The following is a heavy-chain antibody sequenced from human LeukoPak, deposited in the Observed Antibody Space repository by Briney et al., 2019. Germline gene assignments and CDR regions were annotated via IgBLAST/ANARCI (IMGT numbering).Heavy chain of an antibody. CDR2: ILYDGGNT. CDR1: GFIFSTYG. Sequence: GGSLRLSCAASGFIFSTYGMHWVRQAPGKGLEWVAFILYDGGNTYYADSVKGRFTSSRDNSKNTLYLQMNSLRAEDTAVYYCAKVGSGSYPNYYYYYMDVWGKGTTVAVS. CDR3: AKVGSGSYPNYYYYYMDV. J-gene: IGHJ6*03. V-gene: IGHV3-30*02. D-gene: IGHD1-26*01.